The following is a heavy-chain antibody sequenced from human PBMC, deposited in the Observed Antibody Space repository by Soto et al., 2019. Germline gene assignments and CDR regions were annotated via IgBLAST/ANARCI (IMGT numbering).Heavy chain of an antibody. CDR1: GYTFTKYG. Sequence: ASVKVSCKASGYTFTKYGIAWVRQAPGQGLEWMGWISPYNGHTVYAQKVEGRVTMTTDTSTTTACMELSSLRSEDTAVYYCWLTPDYYYYGMDAWGQGTTVTVFS. D-gene: IGHD4-17*01. CDR3: WLTPDYYYYGMDA. J-gene: IGHJ6*02. CDR2: ISPYNGHT. V-gene: IGHV1-18*01.